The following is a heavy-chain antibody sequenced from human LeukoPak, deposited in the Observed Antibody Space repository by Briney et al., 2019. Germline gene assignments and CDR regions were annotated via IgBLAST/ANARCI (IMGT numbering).Heavy chain of an antibody. Sequence: KPSETLSLTCTVSGGSISSSSYYWGWIRQPPGKGLEWIGSIYYSGSTYYNPSLKSRVTISVDASKNQFSLKLSSVTVADTAVYYCARPGAARGYYYMDVWGKGTTVTVSS. CDR3: ARPGAARGYYYMDV. D-gene: IGHD6-6*01. V-gene: IGHV4-39*01. CDR2: IYYSGST. CDR1: GGSISSSSYY. J-gene: IGHJ6*03.